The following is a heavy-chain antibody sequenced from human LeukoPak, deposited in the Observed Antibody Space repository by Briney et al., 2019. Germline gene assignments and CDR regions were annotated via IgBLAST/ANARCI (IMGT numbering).Heavy chain of an antibody. Sequence: GGSLRLSCAASGFTFSDYYMSWIRQAPGKGLEWVSYISSSGTSRYNADSVKGRFTISRDNAKNSVYPQMNSLRAEDTAVYYCARGRYSSRWFDYWGQGSLVTVSS. CDR2: ISSSGTSR. V-gene: IGHV3-11*04. D-gene: IGHD6-13*01. CDR1: GFTFSDYY. J-gene: IGHJ5*01. CDR3: ARGRYSSRWFDY.